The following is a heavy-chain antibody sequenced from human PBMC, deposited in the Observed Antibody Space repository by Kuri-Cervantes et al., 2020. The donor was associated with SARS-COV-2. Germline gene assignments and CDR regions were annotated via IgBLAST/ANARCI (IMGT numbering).Heavy chain of an antibody. CDR2: INYSGTT. CDR1: AGSLSNFH. D-gene: IGHD6-19*01. CDR3: ARLRRHNNGWFATGYYMDV. Sequence: SETLSLTCRVYAGSLSNFHWNWVRQPPGKGLEWIGEINYSGTTNYNPSLKSRVTISVDTSKNQFSLNRTSVTAADTAVYYWARLRRHNNGWFATGYYMDVWGKGTTVTVSS. V-gene: IGHV4-34*01. J-gene: IGHJ6*03.